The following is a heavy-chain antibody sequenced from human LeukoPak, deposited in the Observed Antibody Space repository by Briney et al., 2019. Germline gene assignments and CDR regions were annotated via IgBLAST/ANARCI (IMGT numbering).Heavy chain of an antibody. J-gene: IGHJ4*02. V-gene: IGHV3-21*01. D-gene: IGHD3-3*01. CDR2: ISSSSSYI. Sequence: GGSLRLSCAASGFTFSGYSMNWVRQAPGKGLEWVSSISSSSSYIYYADSVKGRFTISRDNAKNSLYLQMNSLRAEDTAVYYCEFWSGYYPDIVFDYWGQGTLVTVSS. CDR1: GFTFSGYS. CDR3: EFWSGYYPDIVFDY.